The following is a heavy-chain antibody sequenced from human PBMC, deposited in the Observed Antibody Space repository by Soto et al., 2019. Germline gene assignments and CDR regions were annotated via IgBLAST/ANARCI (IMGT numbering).Heavy chain of an antibody. D-gene: IGHD5-18*01. Sequence: GGALRLSCAASGFTVSSNYMSWVRQAPGKGLEWVSVIYSGGSTYYADSVKGRFTISRDNSKNTLYLQMNSLRAEDTAVYYCARGGFGTASYGREPWFDPWGQGTLVTVSS. CDR2: IYSGGST. J-gene: IGHJ5*02. V-gene: IGHV3-53*01. CDR1: GFTVSSNY. CDR3: ARGGFGTASYGREPWFDP.